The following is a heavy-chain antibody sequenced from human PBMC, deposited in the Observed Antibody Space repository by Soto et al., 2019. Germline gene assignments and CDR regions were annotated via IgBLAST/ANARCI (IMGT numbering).Heavy chain of an antibody. Sequence: RASVKVSCKASGFTFTSSAVQWVRQARGQRLEWIGWIVVGSGNTNYAQKFQERVTITRDMSTSTAYMELSSLRSEDTAVYYCAAVGQITMVRGVITNNWFDPWGQGTLVTVSS. CDR3: AAVGQITMVRGVITNNWFDP. J-gene: IGHJ5*02. CDR2: IVVGSGNT. D-gene: IGHD3-10*01. CDR1: GFTFTSSA. V-gene: IGHV1-58*01.